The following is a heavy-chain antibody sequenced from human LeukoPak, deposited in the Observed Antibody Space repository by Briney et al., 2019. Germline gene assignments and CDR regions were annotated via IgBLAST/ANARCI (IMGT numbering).Heavy chain of an antibody. J-gene: IGHJ4*02. CDR1: GGSISSSNW. CDR3: ARHLDYYGPFDY. CDR2: IYHSGST. V-gene: IGHV4-4*02. Sequence: PSETLSLTCAVSGGSISSSNWWSWIRPPPGKGLEWIGEIYHSGSTNYNPSLKSRVTISVDKSKTQFSLKLSSVTAADTAVYYCARHLDYYGPFDYWGQGTLVTVSS. D-gene: IGHD3-10*01.